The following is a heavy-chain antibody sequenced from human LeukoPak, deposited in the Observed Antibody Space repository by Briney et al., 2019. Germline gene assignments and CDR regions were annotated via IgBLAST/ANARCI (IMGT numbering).Heavy chain of an antibody. CDR2: INGDGSST. J-gene: IGHJ3*02. D-gene: IGHD2-15*01. CDR1: GFTFSSYW. V-gene: IGHV3-74*01. CDR3: ARATGANKAFDI. Sequence: GGSLRLSCAASGFTFSSYWMHWVRQAPGKGLVWVSRINGDGSSTSYADSVKGRFTISRDDAKNTLYLQMNSLRAEDTAVYYCARATGANKAFDIWGQGTMVTVSS.